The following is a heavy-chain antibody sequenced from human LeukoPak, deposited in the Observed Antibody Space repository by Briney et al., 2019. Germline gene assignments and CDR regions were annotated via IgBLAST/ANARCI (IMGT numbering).Heavy chain of an antibody. Sequence: SGTLSLTCAVYGGSFSGYYWSWIRQPPGKGLEWIGEINHSGSTNYNPSLKSRVTISVDTSKNQFSLKLSSVTAADTAVYYCARHGSGYYSPDYWGQGTLVTVSS. CDR3: ARHGSGYYSPDY. CDR2: INHSGST. V-gene: IGHV4-34*01. CDR1: GGSFSGYY. J-gene: IGHJ4*02. D-gene: IGHD3-22*01.